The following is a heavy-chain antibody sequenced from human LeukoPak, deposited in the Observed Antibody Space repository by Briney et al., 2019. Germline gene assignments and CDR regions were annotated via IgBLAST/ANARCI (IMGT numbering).Heavy chain of an antibody. CDR2: IIPIFGTA. CDR1: VGTFSSYA. Sequence: SVKVSCKASVGTFSSYAISWVRQAPGQGLEWMGGIIPIFGTANYAQKFQGRVTITADEPTSTAYMELSSLRPEDTAVYYCARCDSGDYPFFCYGMHGWGEGTTVTVSS. CDR3: ARCDSGDYPFFCYGMHG. V-gene: IGHV1-69*01. D-gene: IGHD4-17*01. J-gene: IGHJ6*04.